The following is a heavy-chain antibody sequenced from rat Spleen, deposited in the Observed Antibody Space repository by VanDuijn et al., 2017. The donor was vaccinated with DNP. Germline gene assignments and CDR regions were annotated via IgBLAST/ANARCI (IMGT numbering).Heavy chain of an antibody. J-gene: IGHJ1*01. Sequence: EVQLQESGPGLVEPSQSLSLTCSVTGYSITNTYRWNWIRKFPGNKLEWMGYINSAGSTHYNPSLKSRISITRDTSKNQFFLQVISVTPEDTATYYCARHGRVTTVATYWYFDFWGPGTMVTVSS. CDR3: ARHGRVTTVATYWYFDF. V-gene: IGHV3-3*01. CDR2: INSAGST. CDR1: GYSITNTYR. D-gene: IGHD1-3*01.